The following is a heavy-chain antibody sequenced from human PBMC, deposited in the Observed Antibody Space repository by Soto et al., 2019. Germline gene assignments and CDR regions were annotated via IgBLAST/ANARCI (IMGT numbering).Heavy chain of an antibody. CDR2: AGLAGDT. CDR3: ARAGLGAGILDC. CDR1: GFTFSGYG. V-gene: IGHV3-13*01. Sequence: GESLKISCAASGFTFSGYGMHWVRQVTGKGLEWVSAAGLAGDTYYPGSVKGRFTISREDAKNSLYLQMNSLRAEDTAVYYCARAGLGAGILDCWGQGTLVTVSS. D-gene: IGHD6-19*01. J-gene: IGHJ4*02.